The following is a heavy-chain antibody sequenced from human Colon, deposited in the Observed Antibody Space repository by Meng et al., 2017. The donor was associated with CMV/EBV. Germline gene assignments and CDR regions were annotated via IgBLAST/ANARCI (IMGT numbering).Heavy chain of an antibody. Sequence: SDTLSLTCSVSNYSISSGFYWAWIRQRPGVGLEWIGSRFHSGTTYYNPSLKSRVTISLDMSKNQVSLKLTAVTAADTAVYYCARADGIVEITNAVHAIDFWGQGTMVTVSS. D-gene: IGHD2-15*01. CDR3: ARADGIVEITNAVHAIDF. CDR2: RFHSGTT. V-gene: IGHV4-38-2*02. J-gene: IGHJ3*01. CDR1: NYSISSGFY.